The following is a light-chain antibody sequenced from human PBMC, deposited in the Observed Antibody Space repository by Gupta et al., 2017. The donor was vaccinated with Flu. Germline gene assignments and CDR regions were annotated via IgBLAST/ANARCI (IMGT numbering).Light chain of an antibody. Sequence: SDAGGYNYASWYQKHPGKAPNLIIYQVTERPSGVPARVSGSSSGNTASLSVSDLQAEDEADYYCSSYSGSSTLGVFGGGTKLTVL. V-gene: IGLV2-8*01. CDR1: SDAGGYNY. J-gene: IGLJ3*02. CDR2: QVT. CDR3: SSYSGSSTLGV.